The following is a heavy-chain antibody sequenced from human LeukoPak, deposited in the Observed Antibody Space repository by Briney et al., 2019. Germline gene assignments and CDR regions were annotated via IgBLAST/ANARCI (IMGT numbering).Heavy chain of an antibody. Sequence: GGSLRLSCAASGFTFSSYAMSWVRQAPGKGLEWVSAISGSGGSTYYADSVKGRFTISRDNSKNTLYLQMNSLGAEDTAVYYCAKIDYYDSSGYYGHDYWGQGILVTVSS. CDR1: GFTFSSYA. D-gene: IGHD3-22*01. J-gene: IGHJ4*02. CDR2: ISGSGGST. V-gene: IGHV3-23*01. CDR3: AKIDYYDSSGYYGHDY.